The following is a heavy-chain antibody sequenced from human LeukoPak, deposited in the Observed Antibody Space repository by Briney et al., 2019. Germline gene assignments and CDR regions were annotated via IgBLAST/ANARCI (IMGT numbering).Heavy chain of an antibody. CDR2: IIPIFGTT. Sequence: SVKVSCKASGGTFSSYAISWVRQAPGQGLEWMGGIIPIFGTTNYAQKFQGRVTITADESTTTAYMELSSLRSEDTAVYLCARGTYYGRSGYYSFDYWGPGTLVTVSS. J-gene: IGHJ4*02. CDR3: ARGTYYGRSGYYSFDY. V-gene: IGHV1-69*13. D-gene: IGHD3-22*01. CDR1: GGTFSSYA.